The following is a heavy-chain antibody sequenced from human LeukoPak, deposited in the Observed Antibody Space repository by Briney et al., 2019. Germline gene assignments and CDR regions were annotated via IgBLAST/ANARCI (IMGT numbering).Heavy chain of an antibody. V-gene: IGHV4-39*07. CDR2: VYYSGTT. J-gene: IGHJ4*02. Sequence: PSETLSLTCSVSGGSISLSYYYWGWIRQPPGKALEWIGSVYYSGTTSYNPSLKSRVTISVDMSKNHFSLRLSSVTAADTAMYYCARGSWDGYNQSLDYWGQGTLVTVSS. CDR1: GGSISLSYYY. CDR3: ARGSWDGYNQSLDY. D-gene: IGHD5-24*01.